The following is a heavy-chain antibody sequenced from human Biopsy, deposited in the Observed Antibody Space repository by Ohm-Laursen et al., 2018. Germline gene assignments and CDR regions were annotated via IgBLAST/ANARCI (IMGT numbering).Heavy chain of an antibody. J-gene: IGHJ2*01. CDR3: ASAGYNPDWNLDL. Sequence: SQTLSLTCTVSGGPIDSYYWSWIRQPPGKALEWIGYIYFTGRTSYNPSLKSRVTMSVNTSKKQFSLRLSSMTAADTAVYYCASAGYNPDWNLDLWGRGTRVTVSS. D-gene: IGHD5-24*01. V-gene: IGHV4-59*12. CDR2: IYFTGRT. CDR1: GGPIDSYY.